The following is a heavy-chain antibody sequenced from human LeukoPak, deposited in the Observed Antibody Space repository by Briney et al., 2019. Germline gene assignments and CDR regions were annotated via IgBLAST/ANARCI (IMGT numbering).Heavy chain of an antibody. D-gene: IGHD1-26*01. CDR1: GFTFSSYS. J-gene: IGHJ4*02. CDR2: ISTSSSYI. V-gene: IGHV3-21*01. CDR3: ARGYLGATLFSSIDY. Sequence: GGSLRLSCAASGFTFSSYSMNWVRQAPGKGLEWVSSISTSSSYIYYADSVKGRFTISRDNARNSLYLQMNSLRAEDTAVYYCARGYLGATLFSSIDYWGQGTLVTVSS.